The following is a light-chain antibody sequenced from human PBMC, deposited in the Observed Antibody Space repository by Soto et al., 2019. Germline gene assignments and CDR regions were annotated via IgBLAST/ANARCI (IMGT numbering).Light chain of an antibody. V-gene: IGKV3-20*01. J-gene: IGKJ5*01. CDR1: QSVSNNY. CDR3: QQYGSSL. CDR2: GAS. Sequence: IVLKQSPGTLSLTPGERATLSCRASQSVSNNYLAWYQQKPGQAPRLLIYGASSRATGIPDRFSGSGSGTDFTLTISRLEPEDFAVYYCQQYGSSLFGQGTRLEIK.